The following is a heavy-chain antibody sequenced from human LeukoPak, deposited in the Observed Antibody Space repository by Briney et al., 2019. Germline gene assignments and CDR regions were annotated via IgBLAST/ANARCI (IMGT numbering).Heavy chain of an antibody. D-gene: IGHD2-15*01. CDR2: IYSGGST. V-gene: IGHV3-66*01. Sequence: PGRSLRLSCAASGFTVSSNYMSWVRQAPGKGLEWVSVIYSGGSTYYADSVKGRFTISRDNSKNTLYLQMNSLRVEDTAVYYCAKGRGYCSDGNCYSGFDYWGQGTLVTVSS. CDR1: GFTVSSNY. J-gene: IGHJ4*02. CDR3: AKGRGYCSDGNCYSGFDY.